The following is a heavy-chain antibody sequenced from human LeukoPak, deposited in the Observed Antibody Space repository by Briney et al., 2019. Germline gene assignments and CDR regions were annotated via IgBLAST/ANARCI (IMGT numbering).Heavy chain of an antibody. CDR3: AKMVHSNYGYSIDY. J-gene: IGHJ4*02. D-gene: IGHD4-11*01. Sequence: GGSLRLSCEASGFAFSTYWMHWVRQGPGKGLVWVSRSNTDGSETTYADSVKGRFIISKDNAKNTLYLQMNSLRPEDTAVYYCAKMVHSNYGYSIDYWGQGTLVTVSS. V-gene: IGHV3-74*01. CDR2: SNTDGSET. CDR1: GFAFSTYW.